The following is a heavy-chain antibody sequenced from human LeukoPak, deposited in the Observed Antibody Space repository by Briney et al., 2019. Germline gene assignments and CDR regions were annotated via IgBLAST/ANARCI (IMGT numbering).Heavy chain of an antibody. CDR3: ATGTHYDPLPY. CDR1: GYSLTELS. D-gene: IGHD5-12*01. Sequence: ASVKVPCKVSGYSLTELSMHWVRQAPGKGLEWMGGFDPGNGEMIYEQKFQGRVTMTEDTSTDTAYMELSSLRSEDTALYYCATGTHYDPLPYWGQGSLVTVSS. V-gene: IGHV1-24*01. J-gene: IGHJ4*02. CDR2: FDPGNGEM.